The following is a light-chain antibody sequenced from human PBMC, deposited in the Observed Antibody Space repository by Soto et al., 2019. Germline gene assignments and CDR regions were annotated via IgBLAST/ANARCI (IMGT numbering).Light chain of an antibody. Sequence: QSVLTQPRSVSGPPGQSVSISCSGTSSDVGTYNYVSWYQQHPGKAPKLMIYDVSKRPSGVPDRFSGSKSGNTASLTISGLQAEDEADYCCCSYAGGYTHAVFGGGTKLTVL. CDR1: SSDVGTYNY. J-gene: IGLJ2*01. CDR2: DVS. V-gene: IGLV2-11*01. CDR3: CSYAGGYTHAV.